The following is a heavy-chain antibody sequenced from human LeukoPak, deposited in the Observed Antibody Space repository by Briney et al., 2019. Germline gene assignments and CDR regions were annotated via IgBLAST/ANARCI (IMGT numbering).Heavy chain of an antibody. V-gene: IGHV3-7*01. CDR1: GFTFSSYW. CDR2: IKQDGSEK. D-gene: IGHD3-22*01. J-gene: IGHJ4*02. Sequence: PGGSLRLSCAASGFTFSSYWMSWVRQAPGKGLEWVAKIKQDGSEKYYVDSVKGRFTISRGNAKNSLYLQMNSLRAEDTAVYYCAGENYYESSGFNWGQGTLVTVSS. CDR3: AGENYYESSGFN.